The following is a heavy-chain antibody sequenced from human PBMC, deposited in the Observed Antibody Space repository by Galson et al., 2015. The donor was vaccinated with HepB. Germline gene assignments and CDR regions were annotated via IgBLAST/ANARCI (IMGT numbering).Heavy chain of an antibody. J-gene: IGHJ4*02. V-gene: IGHV4-39*01. CDR3: ARSVHHYYGLGLYYKACDF. CDR1: GGSISSRSYY. CDR2: IYYDGSS. Sequence: QVQLQESGPGLVKPSETLSLTCTVSGGSISSRSYYWGWIRQPPGKGLEWVGYIYYDGSSYYNPSLKNRVTISVDTSKKQFSLKLTSVTAADTAVYYCARSVHHYYGLGLYYKACDFWGQGTLVTVSS. D-gene: IGHD3-10*01.